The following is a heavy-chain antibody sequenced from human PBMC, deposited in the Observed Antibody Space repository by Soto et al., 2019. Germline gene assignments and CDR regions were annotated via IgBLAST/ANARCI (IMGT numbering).Heavy chain of an antibody. CDR3: ASPPYCGGDCYPEYYFDY. CDR1: GGSISSSSYY. CDR2: IYYSGST. V-gene: IGHV4-39*01. D-gene: IGHD2-21*02. J-gene: IGHJ4*02. Sequence: SETLSLTCTVSGGSISSSSYYWGWIRQPPGKGLEWIGSIYYSGSTYYNPSLKSRVTISVDTSKNQFSLKLSSVTAADTAVYYCASPPYCGGDCYPEYYFDYWGQRTLVTVS.